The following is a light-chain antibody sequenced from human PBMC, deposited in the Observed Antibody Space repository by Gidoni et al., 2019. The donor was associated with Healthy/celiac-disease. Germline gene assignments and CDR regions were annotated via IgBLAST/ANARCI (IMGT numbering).Light chain of an antibody. V-gene: IGLV2-14*01. CDR3: SSYTSSSTLWV. CDR1: SSDVGGYNY. J-gene: IGLJ3*02. Sequence: QSALTQPASGSGSPGPSITISCTGTSSDVGGYNYVSWYQQHPGKAPKLMIYEVSNRPSGVSNRFSGSKSGNTASLTISGLQAEDEADYYCSSYTSSSTLWVFGGGTKLPVL. CDR2: EVS.